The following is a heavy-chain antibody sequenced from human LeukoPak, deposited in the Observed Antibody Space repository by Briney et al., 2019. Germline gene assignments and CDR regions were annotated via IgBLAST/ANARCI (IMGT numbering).Heavy chain of an antibody. CDR3: ARGTQWLGGYGMDV. J-gene: IGHJ6*02. CDR2: INAGNGNT. V-gene: IGHV1-3*01. D-gene: IGHD6-19*01. Sequence: GASLKVSCKASGYTFTSYAMHWVRQAPGQRLEWMGWINAGNGNTKYSQKFQGRVTITRDTSASTAYMELSSLRSEDTAVYYCARGTQWLGGYGMDVWGQGTTVTVSS. CDR1: GYTFTSYA.